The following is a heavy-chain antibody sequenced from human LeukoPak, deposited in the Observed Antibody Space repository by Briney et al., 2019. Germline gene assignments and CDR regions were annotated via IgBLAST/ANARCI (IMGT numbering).Heavy chain of an antibody. J-gene: IGHJ4*02. CDR3: AKTHWEWHFDY. V-gene: IGHV3-23*01. CDR1: GFTFSSYA. CDR2: ISDSGSSK. Sequence: GGSLRLSCAASGFTFSSYAMSWVRQAPGKGLEWVSAISDSGSSKYYADSVKGRFTFSRDNSKNTLYLQMNSLTAEDTAVYYRAKTHWEWHFDYCGQGTLVTVSS. D-gene: IGHD3-3*01.